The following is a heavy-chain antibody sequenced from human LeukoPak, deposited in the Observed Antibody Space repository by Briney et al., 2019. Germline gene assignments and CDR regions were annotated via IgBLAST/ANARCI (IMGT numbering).Heavy chain of an antibody. CDR1: GFTFSSYG. D-gene: IGHD6-13*01. J-gene: IGHJ3*02. V-gene: IGHV3-30*19. Sequence: GGSLRLSCAASGFTFSSYGTHWVRQAPGKGLEWVIVISYDGSKEYYRDSVKGRFTISRDNSKNTVFLQMNNLGSEDTAVYYCAKAMPYHSSSWFDVFDIWGQGTMVTVSS. CDR3: AKAMPYHSSSWFDVFDI. CDR2: ISYDGSKE.